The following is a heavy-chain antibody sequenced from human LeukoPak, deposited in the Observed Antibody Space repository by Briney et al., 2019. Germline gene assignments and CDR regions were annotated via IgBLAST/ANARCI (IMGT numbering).Heavy chain of an antibody. CDR2: ISAYNGNT. V-gene: IGHV1-18*01. CDR3: ARDYNAGSGAVAGTQGHWFDP. D-gene: IGHD6-19*01. Sequence: ASVKVSCKASGYTFTSYGISWVRQAPGQGPEWMGWISAYNGNTNYAQKLQGRVTMTTDTSTSTAYMELRSLRSDDTAVYYCARDYNAGSGAVAGTQGHWFDPWGQGTLVTVSS. CDR1: GYTFTSYG. J-gene: IGHJ5*02.